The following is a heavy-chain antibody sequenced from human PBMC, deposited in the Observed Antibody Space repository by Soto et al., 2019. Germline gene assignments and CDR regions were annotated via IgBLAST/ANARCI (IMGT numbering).Heavy chain of an antibody. Sequence: GGSLRLSCAASGFTFSSYSMNWVRQAPGKGLEWVSSISSSSSYIYYADSVKGRFTISRDNAKNSLYLQMNSLRAEDTAVYYCARDSITIFDSNLLDYWGQGTLVTV. CDR3: ARDSITIFDSNLLDY. J-gene: IGHJ4*02. CDR2: ISSSSSYI. V-gene: IGHV3-21*01. CDR1: GFTFSSYS. D-gene: IGHD3-3*01.